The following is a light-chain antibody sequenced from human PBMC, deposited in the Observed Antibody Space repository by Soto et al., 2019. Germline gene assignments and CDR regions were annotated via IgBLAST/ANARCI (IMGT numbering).Light chain of an antibody. J-gene: IGKJ5*01. Sequence: EIVLTQSPATLSLSPGERATLSCRASQSVSSSLAWYQQKPGQAPRLLIYDTSNRATGIPARFSGSGSGTDFTLTISRLEPEDFAVYYCQQRNDGITFGQGTRLEIK. V-gene: IGKV3-11*01. CDR3: QQRNDGIT. CDR2: DTS. CDR1: QSVSSS.